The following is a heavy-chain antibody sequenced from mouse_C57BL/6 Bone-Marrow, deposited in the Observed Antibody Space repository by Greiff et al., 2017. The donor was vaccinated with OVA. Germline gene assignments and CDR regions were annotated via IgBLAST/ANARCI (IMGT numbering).Heavy chain of an antibody. J-gene: IGHJ4*01. CDR3: ARSQLLNGYYYAMDY. Sequence: DVMLVESGGGLVQPGGSLSLFCAASGFTFTDYYMSWVRQPPGKALEWLGFIRNKANGYTTEYSASVKGRFTISRDNSQSILYLQMNALRAEDSATYYCARSQLLNGYYYAMDYWGQGTSVTVSS. V-gene: IGHV7-3*01. CDR2: IRNKANGYTT. D-gene: IGHD1-1*01. CDR1: GFTFTDYY.